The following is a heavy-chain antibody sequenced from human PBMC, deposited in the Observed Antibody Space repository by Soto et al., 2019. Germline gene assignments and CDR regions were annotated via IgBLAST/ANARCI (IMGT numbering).Heavy chain of an antibody. Sequence: GGSLRLSCAASGFTFSSYSMNWVRQAPGKGLEWVSSISTTSSFIYSADSVKGRFTISRDNSRNTLFLQMHGLRAEDTAVYYCATSSGICRGSSCYPHWFDPWGQGTLVTVSS. V-gene: IGHV3-21*04. CDR3: ATSSGICRGSSCYPHWFDP. D-gene: IGHD2-15*01. CDR1: GFTFSSYS. J-gene: IGHJ5*02. CDR2: ISTTSSFI.